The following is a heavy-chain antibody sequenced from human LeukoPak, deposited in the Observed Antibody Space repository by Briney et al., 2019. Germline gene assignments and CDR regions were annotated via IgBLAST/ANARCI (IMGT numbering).Heavy chain of an antibody. D-gene: IGHD6-19*01. V-gene: IGHV3-23*01. CDR3: AKGPRPDITVAHTVEK. CDR1: GLTFSNYA. Sequence: GGSLILSYAASGLTFSNYAMSWVRQVPGRGLEWVSTISSRGDSTYDADSVKGRFTISRDYSKNSLYLQMNSVRAEDTAVYYCAKGPRPDITVAHTVEKWGQGTLVTVSS. CDR2: ISSRGDST. J-gene: IGHJ4*02.